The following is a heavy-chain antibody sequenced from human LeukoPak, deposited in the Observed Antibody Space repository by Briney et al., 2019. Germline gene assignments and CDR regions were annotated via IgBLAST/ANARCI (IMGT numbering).Heavy chain of an antibody. CDR2: FDPKEGER. CDR1: GDTHTELS. Sequence: ASVKVSCKVSGDTHTELSMHWVRQAPGKGLEWMGGFDPKEGERVYAQNFQGRFTMTEDTSSGTAYMELNSLRSEDTAVYYCTTREIVVEPAQTSMVRGVLWRSDFWGHGTLVTVSS. D-gene: IGHD3-10*01. CDR3: TTREIVVEPAQTSMVRGVLWRSDF. V-gene: IGHV1-24*01. J-gene: IGHJ4*01.